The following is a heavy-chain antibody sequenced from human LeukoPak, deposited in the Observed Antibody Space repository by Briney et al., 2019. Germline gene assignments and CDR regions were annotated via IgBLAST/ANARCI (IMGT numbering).Heavy chain of an antibody. D-gene: IGHD2-15*01. J-gene: IGHJ4*02. V-gene: IGHV4-39*01. CDR2: IYYSGST. CDR3: ARRPYCSGGSCYSMNYFDY. CDR1: CGSISSSRYY. Sequence: SETLSLTCTVSCGSISSSRYYWGWIRQPPGKGLEWIGSIYYSGSTYYNPSLKSRVTISVDTSKNQFSLKLSSVTAADTAVYYCARRPYCSGGSCYSMNYFDYWGQGTLVTVSS.